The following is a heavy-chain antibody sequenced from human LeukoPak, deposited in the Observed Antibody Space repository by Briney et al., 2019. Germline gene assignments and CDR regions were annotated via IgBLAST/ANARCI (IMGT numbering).Heavy chain of an antibody. J-gene: IGHJ4*02. V-gene: IGHV3-33*01. Sequence: PGGSLRLSCAASGFTFSSYGMHWVRQAPGKGLEWVAVIWYDGSNKYYADSVKGRFTISRDNSKNTLYLQMNSLRAEDTAVYYCARDLVGYDSSGYYPRALPYWGQGTLVTVSS. CDR1: GFTFSSYG. CDR3: ARDLVGYDSSGYYPRALPY. D-gene: IGHD3-22*01. CDR2: IWYDGSNK.